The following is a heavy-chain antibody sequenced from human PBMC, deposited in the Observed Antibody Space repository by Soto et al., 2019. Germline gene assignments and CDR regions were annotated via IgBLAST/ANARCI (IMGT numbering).Heavy chain of an antibody. D-gene: IGHD3-22*01. V-gene: IGHV1-69*01. CDR1: GGTFSSYA. Sequence: QVQLVQSGAEVKKPGSSVKVSCKASGGTFSSYAISWVRQAPGQGLEWMGGIIPIFGTANYAQKFQGRVTITADESTSTAYMELSSLRSEDTAVYYCADSSGYYTRYYYYYGMDVWGQGTTVTVSS. CDR2: IIPIFGTA. J-gene: IGHJ6*02. CDR3: ADSSGYYTRYYYYYGMDV.